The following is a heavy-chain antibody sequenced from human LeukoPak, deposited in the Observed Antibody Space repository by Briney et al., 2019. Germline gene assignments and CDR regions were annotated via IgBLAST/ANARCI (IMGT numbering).Heavy chain of an antibody. CDR2: IIPIFGTA. CDR1: GGTFSSYA. CDR3: ARPTPSGYYHPDAFDI. D-gene: IGHD3-22*01. J-gene: IGHJ3*02. V-gene: IGHV1-69*13. Sequence: SVKVSCKASGGTFSSYAISWVRQAPGQGLEWMGGIIPIFGTANYAQEFQGRVTITADESTSTAYMELSSLRSEDTAVYYCARPTPSGYYHPDAFDIWGQGTMVTVSS.